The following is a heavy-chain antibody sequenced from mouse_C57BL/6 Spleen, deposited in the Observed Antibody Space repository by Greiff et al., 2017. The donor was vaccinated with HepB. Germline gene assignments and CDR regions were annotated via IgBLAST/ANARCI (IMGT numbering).Heavy chain of an antibody. CDR2: ISAGGSYT. J-gene: IGHJ2*01. Sequence: EVMLVESGGGLVKPGGSLKLSCAASGFTFSSYAMSWVRQTPGKRLEWVATISAGGSYTYYPDNVKGRFTISRDNAKNNLYLQMSHLKSEDTAMYYCARDRYFDGNRGKNYFDYWGQGTTLTVSS. CDR3: ARDRYFDGNRGKNYFDY. V-gene: IGHV5-4*01. D-gene: IGHD2-1*01. CDR1: GFTFSSYA.